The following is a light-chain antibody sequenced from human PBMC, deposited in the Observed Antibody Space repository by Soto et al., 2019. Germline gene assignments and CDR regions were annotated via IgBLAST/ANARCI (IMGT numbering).Light chain of an antibody. CDR3: QHYYSALST. CDR2: DSS. Sequence: DIQMTQSPSSLSASVGDRVTITCRASQGVNSYLAWYQQKPGKVPGLLIYDSSTLQSGVPSRFSGGGSGTDFTLTISSLQPEDAATYYCQHYYSALSTFGQETKVDIK. J-gene: IGKJ1*01. CDR1: QGVNSY. V-gene: IGKV1-27*01.